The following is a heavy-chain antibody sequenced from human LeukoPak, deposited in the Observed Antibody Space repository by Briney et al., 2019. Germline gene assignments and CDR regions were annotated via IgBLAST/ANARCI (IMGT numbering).Heavy chain of an antibody. J-gene: IGHJ4*02. Sequence: PSETLSLTCTVFGGSISTNYWSWIRQPPGKGLEWIGYIYYSGRTNYNPSLKSRVTISIDTSKNQFSLKLSSVTAADTAVYYCARVKAKGITADYWGQGTLVTVSS. D-gene: IGHD5-24*01. V-gene: IGHV4-59*01. CDR1: GGSISTNY. CDR3: ARVKAKGITADY. CDR2: IYYSGRT.